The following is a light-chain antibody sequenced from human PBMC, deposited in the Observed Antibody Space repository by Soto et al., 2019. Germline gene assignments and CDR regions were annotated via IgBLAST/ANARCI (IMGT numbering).Light chain of an antibody. CDR1: SSDVGGYDY. V-gene: IGLV2-14*01. CDR2: EVT. Sequence: QSVLTQPASVSGSPGQSVTISCTGTSSDVGGYDYVSWYQQHPGKAPKFMIYEVTNRPSGVSHRFSGSKSGNTASLTISGLQAGDEADYYCSSYTTTSTYVFGTGTK. J-gene: IGLJ1*01. CDR3: SSYTTTSTYV.